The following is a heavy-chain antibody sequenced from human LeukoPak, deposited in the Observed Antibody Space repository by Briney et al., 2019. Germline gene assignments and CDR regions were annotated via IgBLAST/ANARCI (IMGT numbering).Heavy chain of an antibody. D-gene: IGHD3-10*01. J-gene: IGHJ5*02. V-gene: IGHV1-69*06. CDR2: IIPIFGTA. CDR3: ATRGITMVRGATEGWWFDP. CDR1: GYTFTSYG. Sequence: ASVKVSCKASGYTFTSYGISWVRQAPGQGLEWMGGIIPIFGTANYAQKFQGRVTITADKSTSTAYMELSSLRSEDTAVYYCATRGITMVRGATEGWWFDPWGQGTLVTVSS.